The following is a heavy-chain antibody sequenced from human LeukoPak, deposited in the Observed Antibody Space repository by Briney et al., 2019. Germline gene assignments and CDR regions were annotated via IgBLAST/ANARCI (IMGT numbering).Heavy chain of an antibody. Sequence: SETLSLTCAVYGGSFSGYYWSWIRQSPGKGLEWIAEINHSGNTNYNPSLKSRVTISVDTPKNQFSLRLTSVTAADTGIYYCARDPLLWFGESSRHFDSWGQGTLVTVSS. D-gene: IGHD3-10*01. CDR1: GGSFSGYY. V-gene: IGHV4-34*01. CDR2: INHSGNT. J-gene: IGHJ4*02. CDR3: ARDPLLWFGESSRHFDS.